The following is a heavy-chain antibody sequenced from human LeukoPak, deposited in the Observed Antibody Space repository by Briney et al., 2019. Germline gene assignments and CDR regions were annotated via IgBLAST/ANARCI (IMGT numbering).Heavy chain of an antibody. D-gene: IGHD5-12*01. V-gene: IGHV3-23*01. J-gene: IGHJ4*02. CDR1: GFTFSSYA. CDR3: AKDRWLRLAPFDY. Sequence: PGGSLRLSCAASGFTFSSYAMSWVRQAPGKGLGWVSAISGSGGSTYYADSVKGRFTISRDNSKNTLYLQMNSLRAEDTAVYYCAKDRWLRLAPFDYWGQGTLVTVSS. CDR2: ISGSGGST.